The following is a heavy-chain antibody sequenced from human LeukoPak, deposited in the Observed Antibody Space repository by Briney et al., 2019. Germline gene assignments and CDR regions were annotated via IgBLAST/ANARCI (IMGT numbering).Heavy chain of an antibody. Sequence: SETLSLTCTVSGGSISSGSYYWSWIRQPAGKGLEWIGRIYTSGSTNYNPSLKSRVTISVDTSKNQFSLKLNSVTPEDTAVYYCARDRVLTPDSGNLFDYWGQGTLVTVSS. J-gene: IGHJ4*02. D-gene: IGHD3-10*01. CDR3: ARDRVLTPDSGNLFDY. CDR2: IYTSGST. V-gene: IGHV4-61*02. CDR1: GGSISSGSYY.